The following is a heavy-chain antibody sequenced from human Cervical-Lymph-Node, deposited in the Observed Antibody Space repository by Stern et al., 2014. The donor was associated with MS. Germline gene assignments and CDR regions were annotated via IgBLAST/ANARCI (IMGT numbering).Heavy chain of an antibody. CDR2: ISSGGDT. Sequence: EVQLVESGGGLIQPGGSLRLSCAASGFTVSSSYMSWVRQAPGKGLEWVATISSGGDTYYADSLKGRFTISRDNSKNTLILQMSSLRAEDTAVYYCTRDSGFINDHWGQGTLVTVSS. V-gene: IGHV3-53*01. J-gene: IGHJ5*02. CDR3: TRDSGFINDH. CDR1: GFTVSSSY. D-gene: IGHD3-10*01.